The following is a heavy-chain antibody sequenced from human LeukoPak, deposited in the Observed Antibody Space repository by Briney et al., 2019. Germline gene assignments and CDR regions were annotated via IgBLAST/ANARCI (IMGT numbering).Heavy chain of an antibody. CDR3: ASDTVTRSLYHYGMDV. CDR2: ISGSGGST. J-gene: IGHJ6*02. CDR1: GFTFSSYA. D-gene: IGHD4-17*01. V-gene: IGHV3-23*01. Sequence: GGSLRLSCAASGFTFSSYAMSWVRQAPGKGLEWVSAISGSGGSTYYADSVKGRFTISRDNSKNTLYLQMNSLRAEDTAVYYCASDTVTRSLYHYGMDVWGQGTTVTVSS.